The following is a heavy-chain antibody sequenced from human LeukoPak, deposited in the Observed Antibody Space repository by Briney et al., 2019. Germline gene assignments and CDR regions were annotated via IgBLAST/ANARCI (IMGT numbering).Heavy chain of an antibody. Sequence: GGSLRLSCAASGFTFSSYAMSWVRQAPGKGLEWLSSNSGSGSSTYYADSVKGRFTISRDNSKNTLYVQMNSLRAEDTAVYSCAKGLQWELPFDYWGQGTLVTVSS. V-gene: IGHV3-23*01. CDR3: AKGLQWELPFDY. J-gene: IGHJ4*02. CDR2: NSGSGSST. CDR1: GFTFSSYA. D-gene: IGHD1-26*01.